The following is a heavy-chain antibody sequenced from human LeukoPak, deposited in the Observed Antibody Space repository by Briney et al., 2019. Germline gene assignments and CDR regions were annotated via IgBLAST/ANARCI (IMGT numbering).Heavy chain of an antibody. J-gene: IGHJ4*02. V-gene: IGHV4-39*01. CDR1: GGSISSSSYY. Sequence: PSETLSLTCTVSGGSISSSSYYWGWIRQPPGKGLEWIGSIYYSGSTYYNPSLKSRVTISVDTSKNQFSLKLSSVSYADMAVYYFARVYEEYCGGECGLFHHWGQGTLVTVSS. CDR3: ARVYEEYCGGECGLFHH. CDR2: IYYSGST. D-gene: IGHD2-21*01.